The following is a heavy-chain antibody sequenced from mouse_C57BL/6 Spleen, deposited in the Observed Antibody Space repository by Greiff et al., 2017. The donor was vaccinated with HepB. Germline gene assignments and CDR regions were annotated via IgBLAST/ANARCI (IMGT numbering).Heavy chain of an antibody. Sequence: VQLQQPGAELVKPGASVKLSCKASGYTFTSYWMHWVKQRPGQGLEWIGMIHPNSGSTNYNEKFKSKATLTVDKSSSTAYMQLSSLTSEDSAVYYGARPGQLRLPYYFDYWGQGTTLTVSS. CDR2: IHPNSGST. V-gene: IGHV1-64*01. CDR3: ARPGQLRLPYYFDY. J-gene: IGHJ2*01. D-gene: IGHD3-2*02. CDR1: GYTFTSYW.